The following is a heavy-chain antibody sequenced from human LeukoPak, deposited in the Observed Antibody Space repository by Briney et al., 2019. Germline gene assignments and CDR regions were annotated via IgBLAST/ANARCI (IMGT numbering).Heavy chain of an antibody. CDR2: INHSGST. J-gene: IGHJ4*02. Sequence: ASETLPLTCAVYGGSFSGYYWSWIRQPPGKGLEWIGEINHSGSTNYNPSLKSRVTISVDTSKNQFSLKLSSVTAADTAVYYCARGLWLPQSSYWGQGTLVTVSS. CDR1: GGSFSGYY. V-gene: IGHV4-34*01. CDR3: ARGLWLPQSSY. D-gene: IGHD5-24*01.